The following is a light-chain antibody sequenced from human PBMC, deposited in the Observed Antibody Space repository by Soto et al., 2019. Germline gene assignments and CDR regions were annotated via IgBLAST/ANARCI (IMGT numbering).Light chain of an antibody. Sequence: QSVLPQPPAVSAAPGQMVTISCSGTSSNIGSTYVSWYQHLPGTAPKLLIYDNNKRPSGIPARFSGSKSGTSATLGITGLQTGDEAAYYCAAWDNSLHALILGGGTKLTVL. J-gene: IGLJ2*01. CDR2: DNN. CDR3: AAWDNSLHALI. V-gene: IGLV1-51*01. CDR1: SSNIGSTY.